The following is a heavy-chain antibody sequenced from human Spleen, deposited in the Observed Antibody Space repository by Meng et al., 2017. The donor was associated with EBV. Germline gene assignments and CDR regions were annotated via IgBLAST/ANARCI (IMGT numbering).Heavy chain of an antibody. CDR3: ASGGWGDY. J-gene: IGHJ4*02. Sequence: QVLLLQSGAEVKKPGASVKVSCKAFGYTLSSHAMNWVRQAPGQGLEWLGWINTNTGSPTYAQGFRGRFLFSLDTSVSTAYLQISSLKAEDTAVYYCASGGWGDYWGQGTLVTVSS. CDR1: GYTLSSHA. CDR2: INTNTGSP. V-gene: IGHV7-4-1*02. D-gene: IGHD6-19*01.